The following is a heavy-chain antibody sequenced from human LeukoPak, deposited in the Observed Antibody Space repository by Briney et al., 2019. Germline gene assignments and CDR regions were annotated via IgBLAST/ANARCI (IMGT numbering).Heavy chain of an antibody. CDR2: IYSGGST. D-gene: IGHD3-3*01. CDR3: ARVLPFLEWLAFDI. Sequence: TGGSLRLSCAASGFTVSSNYMSWVRQAPGKGLEWVSVIYSGGSTYYADSVKGRFTISRDNSKNTLYLQMNSLRAEDTAVYYCARVLPFLEWLAFDIWGQGTMVTVSS. V-gene: IGHV3-66*02. CDR1: GFTVSSNY. J-gene: IGHJ3*02.